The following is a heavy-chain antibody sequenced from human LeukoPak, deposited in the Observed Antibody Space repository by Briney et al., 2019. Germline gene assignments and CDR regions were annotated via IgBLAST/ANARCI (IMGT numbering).Heavy chain of an antibody. CDR3: ATHGVCSGGSCHPIFDY. J-gene: IGHJ4*02. V-gene: IGHV1-2*02. Sequence: ASVKVSCKASGYTFTGYYMHWVRQAPGQGLEWMGWINPNSGGTNYAQKFQGRVTMTRDTSISTAYMELSRLRSDDTAVYYCATHGVCSGGSCHPIFDYWGQGTLVTVSS. D-gene: IGHD2-15*01. CDR1: GYTFTGYY. CDR2: INPNSGGT.